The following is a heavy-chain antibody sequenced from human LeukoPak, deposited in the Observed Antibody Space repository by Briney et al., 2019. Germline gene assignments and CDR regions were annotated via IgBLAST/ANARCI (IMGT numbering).Heavy chain of an antibody. CDR3: TRVGYCATTSCRTASDI. V-gene: IGHV3-74*01. CDR2: INTDGSTT. D-gene: IGHD2-2*01. J-gene: IGHJ3*02. Sequence: GGSLRLSCAVSGFTFSNYWMHWVRQVAGKGLVWVSRINTDGSTTNYADSVKGRFTISRDNAKNTLYLQMNSLRAEDTAVYYCTRVGYCATTSCRTASDIWGQGTMVTVSS. CDR1: GFTFSNYW.